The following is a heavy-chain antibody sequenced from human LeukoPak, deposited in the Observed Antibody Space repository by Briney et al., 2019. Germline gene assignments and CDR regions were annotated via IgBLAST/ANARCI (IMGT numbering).Heavy chain of an antibody. CDR2: INPSGGST. CDR1: GYTFTTSY. V-gene: IGHV1-46*01. J-gene: IGHJ6*02. D-gene: IGHD3-10*01. Sequence: ASVKVSCKASGYTFTTSYIHWVRQAPGQGLEWMGIINPSGGSTNYAQKFQGRVTMTRDTSTSTVYMELSSLRSEDTAVYYCATGIRLDYYYGMDVWGQGTTVTVSS. CDR3: ATGIRLDYYYGMDV.